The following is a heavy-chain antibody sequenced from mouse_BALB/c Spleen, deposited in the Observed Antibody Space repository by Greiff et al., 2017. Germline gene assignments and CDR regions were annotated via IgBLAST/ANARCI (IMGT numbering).Heavy chain of an antibody. V-gene: IGHV3-2*02. J-gene: IGHJ4*01. CDR1: GYSITSDYA. Sequence: EVKLEESGPGLVKPSQSLSLTCTVTGYSITSDYAWNWIRQFPGNKLEWMGYISYSGSTSYNPSLKSRISITRDTSKNQFFLQLNSVTTEDTATYYCARLGRYYYAMDYWGQGTSVTVSS. D-gene: IGHD4-1*01. CDR2: ISYSGST. CDR3: ARLGRYYYAMDY.